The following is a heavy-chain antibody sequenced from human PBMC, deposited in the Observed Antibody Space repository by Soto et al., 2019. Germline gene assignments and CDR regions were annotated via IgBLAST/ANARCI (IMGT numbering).Heavy chain of an antibody. V-gene: IGHV4-30-2*01. CDR1: GGSISSGGYS. Sequence: SETLSLTCAVSGGSISSGGYSWNWIRQPPGKGLEWMGYIYHSGSTYYNPSLTSLVTIAVDRFKNQFPLKLSSVTAADTAVYYGARDRCVHCSSTSCYGVWFDPWGQGTLVTVSS. J-gene: IGHJ5*02. D-gene: IGHD2-2*01. CDR3: ARDRCVHCSSTSCYGVWFDP. CDR2: IYHSGST.